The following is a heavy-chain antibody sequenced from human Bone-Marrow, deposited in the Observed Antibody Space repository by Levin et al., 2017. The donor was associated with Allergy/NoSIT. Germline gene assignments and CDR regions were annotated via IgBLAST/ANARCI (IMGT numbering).Heavy chain of an antibody. D-gene: IGHD4-17*01. CDR1: GFSLSTSGMC. J-gene: IGHJ4*02. CDR2: IDWDDEK. Sequence: GPTLVKPTQSLSLTCTFSGFSLSTSGMCVSWIRQPPGKALEWLAVIDWDDEKYYSISLKTRLTISKDTSKNQLVLTMTNMDPVDTATYYCARMYCGGKYGGYHFDYWGQGTLVTVSS. V-gene: IGHV2-70*01. CDR3: ARMYCGGKYGGYHFDY.